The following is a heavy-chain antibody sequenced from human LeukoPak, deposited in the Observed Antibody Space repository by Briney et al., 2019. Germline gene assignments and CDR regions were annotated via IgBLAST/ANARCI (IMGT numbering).Heavy chain of an antibody. V-gene: IGHV3-23*01. D-gene: IGHD1-26*01. Sequence: GGSLRLSCAASGFTFSTYAMSWVRQAPGKGLEWVSAISGGGGDIYYADSVKGRFTISRDNSKNTLYLQMNSLRAEDTAVYYCARSYVGADRYFDYWGQGPLVTVSS. CDR3: ARSYVGADRYFDY. CDR1: GFTFSTYA. CDR2: ISGGGGDI. J-gene: IGHJ4*02.